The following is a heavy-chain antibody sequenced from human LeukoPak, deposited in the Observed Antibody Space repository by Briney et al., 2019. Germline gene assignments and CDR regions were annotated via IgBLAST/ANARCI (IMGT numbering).Heavy chain of an antibody. V-gene: IGHV3-9*03. CDR2: ISWNSGSI. CDR1: GFTFDDYA. J-gene: IGHJ4*02. D-gene: IGHD5-24*01. CDR3: AKAGGDGYNFGFDY. Sequence: GGSLRLSCAASGFTFDDYAMHWVRQAPGKGLEWVSGISWNSGSIGYADSVKGRFTISRDNAKNSLYLQMNSLRAEDMALYYCAKAGGDGYNFGFDYWGQGTLVTVSS.